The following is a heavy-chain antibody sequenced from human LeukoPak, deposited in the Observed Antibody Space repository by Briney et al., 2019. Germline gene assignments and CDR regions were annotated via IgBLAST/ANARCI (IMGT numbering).Heavy chain of an antibody. CDR3: ARSLSKDIVGPY. V-gene: IGHV1-18*01. CDR2: ISAYNGNT. D-gene: IGHD2-15*01. J-gene: IGHJ4*02. CDR1: GYTFTSYS. Sequence: ASVKVSCKASGYTFTSYSISWVRQAPGQGLEWMGWISAYNGNTNYAQKLQGRVTMTTDTSTSTAYMELRSLRSDDTAVYYCARSLSKDIVGPYWGQGTLVTVSS.